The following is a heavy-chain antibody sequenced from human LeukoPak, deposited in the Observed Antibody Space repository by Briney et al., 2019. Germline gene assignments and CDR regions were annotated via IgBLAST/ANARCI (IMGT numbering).Heavy chain of an antibody. D-gene: IGHD6-19*01. Sequence: GRSLSLSCAASGFTFSSYAMHWVRQAPGEGLEWVAVISYDGSNKYYADSVKGRFTISRDNSKNTLYLQMNSLRAEDTAVYYCARAQTWSGWYVYWGQGTLVTVSS. CDR2: ISYDGSNK. CDR3: ARAQTWSGWYVY. J-gene: IGHJ4*02. V-gene: IGHV3-30-3*01. CDR1: GFTFSSYA.